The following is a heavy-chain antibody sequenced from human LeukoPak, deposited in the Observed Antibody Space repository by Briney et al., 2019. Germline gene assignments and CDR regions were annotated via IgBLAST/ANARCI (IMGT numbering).Heavy chain of an antibody. CDR1: GFTFSSYS. D-gene: IGHD1-26*01. CDR2: ISSSGSYK. CDR3: ARDPYSGSYGNYYYYFMDV. Sequence: PGGSLRLSCAASGFTFSSYSMNWVRQAPGKGLEWVSSISSSGSYKYYADSLKGRFTISRDNAKNSLYLQMNSLRAEDTAVYYCARDPYSGSYGNYYYYFMDVWGKGTTVTISS. V-gene: IGHV3-21*01. J-gene: IGHJ6*03.